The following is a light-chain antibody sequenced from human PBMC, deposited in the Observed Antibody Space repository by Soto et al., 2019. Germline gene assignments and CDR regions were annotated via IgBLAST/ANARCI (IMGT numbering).Light chain of an antibody. Sequence: DIQMTQSPSSLSASVGDRVTITCRASQSISNFLNWFQQKPGKAPNLLIYAASSLQSGAPSRFSGSGSGTDFTLTISSLQPEDFATYYCQQSYSTPLTFGGGTKVEIK. CDR3: QQSYSTPLT. CDR1: QSISNF. V-gene: IGKV1-39*01. J-gene: IGKJ4*01. CDR2: AAS.